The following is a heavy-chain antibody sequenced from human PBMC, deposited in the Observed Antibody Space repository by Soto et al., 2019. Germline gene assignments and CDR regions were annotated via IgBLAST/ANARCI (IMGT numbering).Heavy chain of an antibody. CDR1: GDTFTSYG. V-gene: IGHV1-3*01. J-gene: IGHJ4*02. D-gene: IGHD2-21*02. Sequence: ASVKVSCKASGDTFTSYGISWVRQAPGQGLEWMGWINAGNGNTKYSQKFQGRVTITRDTSASTAYMELSSLRSEDTAVYYCARSIVVVTALDYWGQGTLVTVS. CDR2: INAGNGNT. CDR3: ARSIVVVTALDY.